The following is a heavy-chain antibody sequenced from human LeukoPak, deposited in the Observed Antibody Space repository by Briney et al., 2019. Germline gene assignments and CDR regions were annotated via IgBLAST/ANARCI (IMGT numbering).Heavy chain of an antibody. D-gene: IGHD6-6*01. Sequence: GGSLRLSCAASGFTFDDYAMHWVRQAPGKGLEWVSGISWNSGSIGYADSVEGRFTISRDNAKNSLYLQMNSLRAEDTALYYCAKAGLYSSSPIDYWGQGTLVTVSS. CDR3: AKAGLYSSSPIDY. CDR2: ISWNSGSI. CDR1: GFTFDDYA. J-gene: IGHJ4*02. V-gene: IGHV3-9*01.